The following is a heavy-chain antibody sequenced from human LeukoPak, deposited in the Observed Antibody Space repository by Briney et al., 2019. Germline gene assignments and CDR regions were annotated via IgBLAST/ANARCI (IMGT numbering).Heavy chain of an antibody. V-gene: IGHV3-7*01. Sequence: PGGSLRLSCAASGFTFSSYWMSWVRQAPGKGLEWVANIKQDGSEKYYVDSVKGRFTISRDNAKNSLYLQMNSLRAEDTAVYYCASRTMVRGTGAFDIWGQGTMVTVSS. J-gene: IGHJ3*02. CDR1: GFTFSSYW. CDR2: IKQDGSEK. D-gene: IGHD3-10*01. CDR3: ASRTMVRGTGAFDI.